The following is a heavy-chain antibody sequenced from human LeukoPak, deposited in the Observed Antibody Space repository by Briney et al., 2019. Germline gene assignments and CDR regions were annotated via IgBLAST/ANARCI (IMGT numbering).Heavy chain of an antibody. Sequence: SETLSLTCTVPGGSISSYYWSWIRQPPGKGLEWIGYIYYSGSTNYNPSLKSRVTISVDTSKNQFSLKLSSVTAADTAVYYCAREGYDSSGIDYWGQGTLVTVSS. CDR3: AREGYDSSGIDY. CDR2: IYYSGST. J-gene: IGHJ4*02. V-gene: IGHV4-59*01. CDR1: GGSISSYY. D-gene: IGHD3-22*01.